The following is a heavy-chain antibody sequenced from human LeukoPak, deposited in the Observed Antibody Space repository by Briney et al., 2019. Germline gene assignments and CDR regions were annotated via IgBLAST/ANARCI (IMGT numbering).Heavy chain of an antibody. CDR2: IYYSGST. Sequence: PSETLSLTCTVSGGSISSGDYYWSWIRQPSGKGLEWIGYIYYSGSTYYNPSLKSRVTISVDTSKNQFSLKLSSVTAADTAVYYCARADYLYYYYYDMDVWGKGTTVTVSS. CDR1: GGSISSGDYY. CDR3: ARADYLYYYYYDMDV. V-gene: IGHV4-30-4*01. D-gene: IGHD4-11*01. J-gene: IGHJ6*04.